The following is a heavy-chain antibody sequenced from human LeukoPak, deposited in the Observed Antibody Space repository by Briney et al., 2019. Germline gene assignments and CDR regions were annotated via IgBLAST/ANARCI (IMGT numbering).Heavy chain of an antibody. CDR3: VRDLILVDTPGDDFVY. CDR2: INVDGSVK. V-gene: IGHV3-74*01. Sequence: GGSLRLSCAASGFTFSNYWMHWVRQVPGKGLVWVSRINVDGSVKSYADSVKGRFTISRDNAKNTVSLQMNSLRAEDTAVYYCVRDLILVDTPGDDFVYWGQGALVTVSS. D-gene: IGHD4-23*01. CDR1: GFTFSNYW. J-gene: IGHJ4*02.